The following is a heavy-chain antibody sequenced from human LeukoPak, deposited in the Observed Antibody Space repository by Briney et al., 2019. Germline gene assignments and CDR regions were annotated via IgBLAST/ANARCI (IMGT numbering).Heavy chain of an antibody. CDR2: IIPIFGTA. Sequence: ASVKVSCKASGGTFSSYAITWVRQAPGQGLEWMGGIIPIFGTANYAQKFQGRVTITTDESTSTAYMELSSLRSEDTAVYYCASESYDSSGYYYWGQGTLVTVSS. J-gene: IGHJ4*02. D-gene: IGHD3-22*01. V-gene: IGHV1-69*05. CDR3: ASESYDSSGYYY. CDR1: GGTFSSYA.